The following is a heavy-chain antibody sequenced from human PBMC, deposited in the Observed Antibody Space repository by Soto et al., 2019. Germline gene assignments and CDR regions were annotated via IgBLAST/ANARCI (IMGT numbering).Heavy chain of an antibody. D-gene: IGHD1-7*01. CDR2: TYDRSRWYN. V-gene: IGHV6-1*01. CDR1: GDSVSSNSAA. J-gene: IGHJ6*03. CDR3: AGTTSHQWYYMDV. Sequence: QVQLQESGPGLVKPSQTLSLTCAISGDSVSSNSAAWNWIRLSPSRRLEWLARTYDRSRWYNDYALSVRSRIAVNPDTSKNQYSLQLTSVTPEDTAGYYCAGTTSHQWYYMDVWGKGTTVTVSS.